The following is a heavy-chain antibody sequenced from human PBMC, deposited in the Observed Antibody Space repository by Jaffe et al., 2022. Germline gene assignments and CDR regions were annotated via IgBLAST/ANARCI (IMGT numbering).Heavy chain of an antibody. Sequence: QVQLQESGPGLVKPSETLSLTCAVSGYSISSGYYWGWIRQPPGKGLEWIGSIYHSGSTYYNPSLKSRVTISVDTSKNQFSLKLSSVTAADTAVYYCAFYPGPYYYDSSGYYPPIGFFQHWGQGTLVTVSS. D-gene: IGHD3-22*01. CDR1: GYSISSGYY. CDR3: AFYPGPYYYDSSGYYPPIGFFQH. V-gene: IGHV4-38-2*01. J-gene: IGHJ1*01. CDR2: IYHSGST.